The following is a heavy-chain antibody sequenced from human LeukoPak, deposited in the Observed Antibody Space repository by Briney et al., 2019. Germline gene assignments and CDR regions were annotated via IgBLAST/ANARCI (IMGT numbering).Heavy chain of an antibody. J-gene: IGHJ6*03. CDR1: GITFSDYY. CDR2: ISSSGSTI. Sequence: PGGSLRLSCAASGITFSDYYMSWTRQAPGKGLEWVSYISSSGSTIYYADSVKGRFTISRDNAKNSLYLQMNSLRAEDTAVYYCARAYYDSSVTSLYYYYYMDVWGKGTTVTVSS. D-gene: IGHD3-22*01. CDR3: ARAYYDSSVTSLYYYYYMDV. V-gene: IGHV3-11*04.